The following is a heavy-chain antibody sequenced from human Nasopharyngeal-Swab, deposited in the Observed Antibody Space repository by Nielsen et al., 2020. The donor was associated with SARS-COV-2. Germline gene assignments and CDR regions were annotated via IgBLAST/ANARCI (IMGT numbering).Heavy chain of an antibody. CDR1: GFTFSSYS. D-gene: IGHD3-9*01. CDR2: ISSSSSYI. V-gene: IGHV3-21*01. Sequence: GGSLRLSCAASGFTFSSYSTNWVRQAPGKGLEWVSSISSSSSYIYYADSVKGRFTISRDNAKNSLYLQMNSLRAEDTAVYYCARDPYYDILTGYYTNWGQGTLVTVSS. J-gene: IGHJ4*02. CDR3: ARDPYYDILTGYYTN.